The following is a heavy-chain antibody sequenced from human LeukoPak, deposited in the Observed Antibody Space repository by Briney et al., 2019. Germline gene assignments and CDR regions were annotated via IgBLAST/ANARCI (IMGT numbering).Heavy chain of an antibody. J-gene: IGHJ4*02. CDR1: GYTFTGYY. D-gene: IGHD6-13*01. CDR2: INPNSGGT. CDR3: ARDLSSSWYSVDY. V-gene: IGHV1-2*02. Sequence: ASVKVSCKASGYTFTGYYMHWVRQAPGQGLEWMGWINPNSGGTNYAQKFQGRVTMTRDTSISTAYMELSRLRSDDTAVYYCARDLSSSWYSVDYWGQGTLVTVSS.